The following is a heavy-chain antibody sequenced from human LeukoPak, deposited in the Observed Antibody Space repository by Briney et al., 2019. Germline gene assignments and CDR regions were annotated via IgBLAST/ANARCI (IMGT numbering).Heavy chain of an antibody. CDR2: IYYSGST. V-gene: IGHV4-59*01. Sequence: SEILSLTCTVSGGSISSYYWSWIRQPPGKGLEWIGYIYYSGSTNYNPSLKSRVTISVDTSKNQFSLKLSSVTAADTAVYYCAGSSYCSSTSCYGRPFDYWGQGTLVTVSS. D-gene: IGHD2-2*01. J-gene: IGHJ4*02. CDR1: GGSISSYY. CDR3: AGSSYCSSTSCYGRPFDY.